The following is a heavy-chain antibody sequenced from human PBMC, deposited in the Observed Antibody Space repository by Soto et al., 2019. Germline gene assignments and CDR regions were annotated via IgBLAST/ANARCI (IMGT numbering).Heavy chain of an antibody. CDR1: GFTFSSYA. CDR2: ISGSGGST. CDR3: AKGVRVTMVRGVIGGVDY. Sequence: EVQLLESGGGLVQPGGSLRLSCAASGFTFSSYAMSWVRQAPGKGLEWVSAISGSGGSTYYADSVKGRFTLSRDNSKNTLYLQMNSLRAEDTAVYYCAKGVRVTMVRGVIGGVDYWGQGTLVTVSS. J-gene: IGHJ4*02. D-gene: IGHD3-10*01. V-gene: IGHV3-23*01.